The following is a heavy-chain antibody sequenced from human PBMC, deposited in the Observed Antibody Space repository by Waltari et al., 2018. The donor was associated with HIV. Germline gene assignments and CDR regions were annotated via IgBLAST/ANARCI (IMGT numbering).Heavy chain of an antibody. V-gene: IGHV2-5*02. D-gene: IGHD4-4*01. CDR2: IYWDNDK. CDR3: AHRLSNYGYFDY. J-gene: IGHJ4*02. Sequence: QITLKESGPTLVKPTQTLTLTCSFSGFSLITSGVSVGWIRQPPGKALEWLALIYWDNDKSCSPSLKSRLTITKDTSKNQVVLTMTNMDPVDTATYYCAHRLSNYGYFDYWGQGTLVTVSS. CDR1: GFSLITSGVS.